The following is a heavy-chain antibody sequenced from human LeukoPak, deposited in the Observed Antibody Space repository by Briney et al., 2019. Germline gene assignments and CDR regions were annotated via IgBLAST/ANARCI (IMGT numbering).Heavy chain of an antibody. J-gene: IGHJ3*02. CDR3: ARGEIALASDAFDI. CDR2: IIPIFGTA. CDR1: GGTFSSYA. V-gene: IGHV1-69*13. Sequence: SVKVSCKASGGTFSSYAISWVRQAPGQGLEWMGGIIPIFGTANYAQKFQGRVTITADESTSTAYMELSSLRSEDTAVYYCARGEIALASDAFDIWGQGTVVTVSS. D-gene: IGHD5-24*01.